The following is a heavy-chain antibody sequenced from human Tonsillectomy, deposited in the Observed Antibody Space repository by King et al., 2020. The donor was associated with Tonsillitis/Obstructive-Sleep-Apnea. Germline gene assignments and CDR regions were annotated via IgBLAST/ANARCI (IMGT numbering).Heavy chain of an antibody. Sequence: QLQESGPGLVKPSQTLSLTCTVSGGSISSGGYYWSWIRQHPGKGLEWIGYIYDSGYTYYNPSLKSRVTISVDTSKDQFSLKLSSVTPADTAVYYCAGEVTTGAFDYWGQGTLVTVSS. CDR1: GGSISSGGYY. CDR3: AGEVTTGAFDY. V-gene: IGHV4-31*03. D-gene: IGHD4-17*01. CDR2: IYDSGYT. J-gene: IGHJ4*02.